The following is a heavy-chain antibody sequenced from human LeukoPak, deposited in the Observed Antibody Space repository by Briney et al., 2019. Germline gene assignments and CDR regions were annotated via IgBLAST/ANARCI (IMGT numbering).Heavy chain of an antibody. CDR3: ARLPQNWFDP. Sequence: SETLSLTCTVSGGPISNHYWSWIRQPPGKGLEWIGYIYHSGSTKYTPSLKSRVTISVDASKNQFSLKLSSVTAADTAVYYCARLPQNWFDPWGQGTLVTVSS. J-gene: IGHJ5*02. CDR1: GGPISNHY. V-gene: IGHV4-59*11. CDR2: IYHSGST.